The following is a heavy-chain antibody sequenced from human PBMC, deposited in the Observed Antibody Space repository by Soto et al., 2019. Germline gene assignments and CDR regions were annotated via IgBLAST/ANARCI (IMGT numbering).Heavy chain of an antibody. CDR3: ARDVLGGYYGMDV. D-gene: IGHD3-16*01. J-gene: IGHJ6*02. V-gene: IGHV1-46*01. CDR1: GYTFTTYY. CDR2: INPSGGTT. Sequence: GASVKVSCKASGYTFTTYYIHWVRQAPGQGLEWMGIINPSGGTTGFAQKFQGRVTMTRDTSTSTVYMELSSLRSEDTAVYYCARDVLGGYYGMDVWGQGTTVTVSS.